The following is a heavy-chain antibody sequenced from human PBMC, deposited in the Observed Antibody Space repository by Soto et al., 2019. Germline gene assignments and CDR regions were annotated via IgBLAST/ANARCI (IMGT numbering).Heavy chain of an antibody. D-gene: IGHD6-6*01. V-gene: IGHV3-74*01. Sequence: GGSLRLSCAASGFTFSSYWMHWVRQAPGKGLVWVSRINSDGSTTSYADSVKGRFTISRDNAKNTLYLQMNSLRAEDTAVYYCARARYSNSNFAYWGQGTLVTVSS. CDR2: INSDGSTT. CDR3: ARARYSNSNFAY. CDR1: GFTFSSYW. J-gene: IGHJ4*02.